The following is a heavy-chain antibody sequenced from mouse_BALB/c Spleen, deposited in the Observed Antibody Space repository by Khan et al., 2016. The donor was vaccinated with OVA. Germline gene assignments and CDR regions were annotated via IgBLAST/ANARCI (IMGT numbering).Heavy chain of an antibody. D-gene: IGHD1-1*01. V-gene: IGHV1S41*01. Sequence: DLVKPGASVKLSCKASGYTFTSYWINWIKQRPGQGLEWVGQISPGSGNPYYKHLFKGNATLTVDTSSTTVYIQLSSLSSEDSAVYFWERSNYDGNGRYALEEWGQG. CDR1: GYTFTSYW. CDR3: ERSNYDGNGRYALEE. CDR2: ISPGSGNP. J-gene: IGHJ4*01.